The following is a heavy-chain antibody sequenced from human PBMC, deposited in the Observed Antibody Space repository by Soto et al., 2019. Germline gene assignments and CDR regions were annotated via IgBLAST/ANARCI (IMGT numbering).Heavy chain of an antibody. CDR2: VYHTGTA. CDR1: GYSITNGYY. Sequence: PSETLSLTCAVSGYSITNGYYWGWIRQPAGKGLEWIGTVYHTGTAYYNPSLKSRLTISVDASNNQFSLKVSSVTAADTAVYYCARTGFGTGWCFDYWGQGPLVTVSS. D-gene: IGHD6-19*01. CDR3: ARTGFGTGWCFDY. J-gene: IGHJ4*02. V-gene: IGHV4-38-2*01.